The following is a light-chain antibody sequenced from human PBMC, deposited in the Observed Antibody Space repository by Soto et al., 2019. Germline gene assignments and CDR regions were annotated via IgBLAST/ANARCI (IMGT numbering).Light chain of an antibody. CDR3: QQYGSSPHT. Sequence: EIVLTQSPGTLSLSPGERATLSCRASQSVSSSYLAWYQHKPGQAPRLLISGASSRATGIPDRFSGSGSVTDFTLTISRLEPEYFAVYYCQQYGSSPHTFGQGTKLEIK. V-gene: IGKV3-20*01. CDR2: GAS. CDR1: QSVSSSY. J-gene: IGKJ2*01.